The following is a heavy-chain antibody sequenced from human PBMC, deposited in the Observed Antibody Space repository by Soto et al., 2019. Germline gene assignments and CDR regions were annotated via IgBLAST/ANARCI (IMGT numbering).Heavy chain of an antibody. CDR1: GYTLTSYG. V-gene: IGHV1-18*01. J-gene: IGHJ3*02. CDR2: ISAYNGNT. Sequence: QVHLVQSGAEVKKPGASVKVCCKASGYTLTSYGISWVRQAPGQGLQWMGWISAYNGNTNYADKFQGRVTMTTDTSTSTAHMEVRSLRSDDTAVYYCARAGAFYETSGYPWSTFDIWGQGTMVTVSS. D-gene: IGHD3-22*01. CDR3: ARAGAFYETSGYPWSTFDI.